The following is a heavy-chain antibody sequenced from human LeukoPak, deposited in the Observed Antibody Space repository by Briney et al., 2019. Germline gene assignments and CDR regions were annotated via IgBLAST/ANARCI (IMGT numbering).Heavy chain of an antibody. CDR1: GGSISSYH. J-gene: IGHJ4*02. Sequence: SETLSLTCTVSGGSISSYHWSWIRQPPGKGLEWIGYIYYSGSTNYNPSLKSRVTISVDTSKNQFSLKPSSVTAADTAVYYCARARHYYDSSGYYPYFDYWGQGTLVTVSS. CDR3: ARARHYYDSSGYYPYFDY. V-gene: IGHV4-59*01. D-gene: IGHD3-22*01. CDR2: IYYSGST.